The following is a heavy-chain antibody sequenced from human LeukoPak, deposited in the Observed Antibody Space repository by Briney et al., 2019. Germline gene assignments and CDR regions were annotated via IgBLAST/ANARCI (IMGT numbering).Heavy chain of an antibody. V-gene: IGHV4-31*03. CDR2: IYYSGST. CDR3: ARADSSGYSYLDY. Sequence: SQTLSLTCTVSGGSISSGGYYWSWIRQHPGMGLEWIGYIYYSGSTYYNPSLKSRVIISVDTSNNQFSLKLTSVTAADTAVYYCARADSSGYSYLDYWGQGTLVTVSS. CDR1: GGSISSGGYY. J-gene: IGHJ4*02. D-gene: IGHD3-22*01.